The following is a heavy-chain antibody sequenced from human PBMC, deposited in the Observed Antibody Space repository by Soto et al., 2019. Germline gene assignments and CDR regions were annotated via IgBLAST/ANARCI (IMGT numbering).Heavy chain of an antibody. Sequence: SVKVSCKASGYTFTGYYMHWVRQATGQGLEWIGWIVVSSGNTNYAQKFQERVTITRDMSTSTAYMELSSLRSEDTAVYYCAAEDVGATPWGQGTLVTVSS. CDR3: AAEDVGATP. D-gene: IGHD1-26*01. J-gene: IGHJ5*02. CDR2: IVVSSGNT. V-gene: IGHV1-58*02. CDR1: GYTFTGYY.